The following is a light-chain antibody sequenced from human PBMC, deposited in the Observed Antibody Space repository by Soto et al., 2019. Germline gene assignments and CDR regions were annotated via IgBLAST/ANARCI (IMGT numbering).Light chain of an antibody. CDR1: QSVSSY. CDR3: QQRSNWPPWT. V-gene: IGKV3-11*01. CDR2: DAS. Sequence: EIVLTQSPATLSLSPGERATLSCRASQSVSSYLAWYQQKPGQAPRLLIYDASNRATGIPARFSGSGSGTDFTLTISSLEPEDFAVYYWQQRSNWPPWTFGRGIKVEIK. J-gene: IGKJ1*01.